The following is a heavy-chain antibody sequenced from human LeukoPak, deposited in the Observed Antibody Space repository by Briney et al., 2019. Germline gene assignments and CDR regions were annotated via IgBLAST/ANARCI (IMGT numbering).Heavy chain of an antibody. CDR2: ISSSGSTI. CDR3: ARDYYDSSGYLKYWYFDL. D-gene: IGHD3-22*01. Sequence: GGSLRLSCAASGFTFSSYEMNWVRQAPGKGLEWVPYISSSGSTIYYADSVKGRFTISRDNAKNSLYLQMNSLRAEDTAVYYCARDYYDSSGYLKYWYFDLWARGTLVTVSS. V-gene: IGHV3-48*03. CDR1: GFTFSSYE. J-gene: IGHJ2*01.